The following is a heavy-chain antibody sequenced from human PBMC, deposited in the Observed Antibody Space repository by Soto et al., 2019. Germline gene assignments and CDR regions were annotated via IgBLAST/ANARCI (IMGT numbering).Heavy chain of an antibody. CDR3: ARVVGDVLYSDF. CDR2: SSSGSNTI. J-gene: IGHJ4*02. CDR1: GFTFNSYS. D-gene: IGHD1-26*01. Sequence: EVQLVESGGGLVQMGGSLRLSCAASGFTFNSYSINWVRQAPWMGLEWVSYSSSGSNTIYYADSVKGRFTISRDSAHNPLYLPMNSLTAENTAVYSCARVVGDVLYSDFWGQGTLVTVAS. V-gene: IGHV3-48*01.